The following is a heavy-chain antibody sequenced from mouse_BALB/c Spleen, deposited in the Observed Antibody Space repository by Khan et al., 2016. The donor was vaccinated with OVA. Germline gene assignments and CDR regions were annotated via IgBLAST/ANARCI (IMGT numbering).Heavy chain of an antibody. CDR1: GYTFTTYW. J-gene: IGHJ3*01. V-gene: IGHV1-7*01. Sequence: QVQLKESGAELTKPGASVKMSCTASGYTFTTYWMHWIKQRPGQGLEWIGYINPSTGYTEYNQKFKDKAKLTADESSSTAYMQLNSLTSEDSAVYYCARRVLYGIFPYWGQGTVVTVSA. D-gene: IGHD2-10*02. CDR2: INPSTGYT. CDR3: ARRVLYGIFPY.